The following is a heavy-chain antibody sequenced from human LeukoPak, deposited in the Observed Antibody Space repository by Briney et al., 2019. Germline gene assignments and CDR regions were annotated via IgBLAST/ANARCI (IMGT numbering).Heavy chain of an antibody. V-gene: IGHV1-2*02. J-gene: IGHJ4*02. Sequence: ASVKVSCKASGYTFTGHYMHWVRQAPGQGLEWMGWINPNSSGTNYAQKFQGRVTMTRDTSISTAYMELSRLRSDDTAVYYCASSIVYCSSTSCYFNWGQGTLVTVSS. CDR1: GYTFTGHY. CDR3: ASSIVYCSSTSCYFN. CDR2: INPNSSGT. D-gene: IGHD2-2*01.